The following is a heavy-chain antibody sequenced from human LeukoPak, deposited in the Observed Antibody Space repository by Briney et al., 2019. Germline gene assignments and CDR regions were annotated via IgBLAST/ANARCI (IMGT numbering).Heavy chain of an antibody. Sequence: GESLKISCQASGYNFVSYGLGWVRQMPGKGLEWMGIIYPGDSNTRYSPSFQGQVTISADKSINTAYLQWSSLRASDTAMYYCARASRDGYNQNFDHWGQGTLVTVSS. V-gene: IGHV5-51*01. D-gene: IGHD5-24*01. CDR3: ARASRDGYNQNFDH. J-gene: IGHJ4*02. CDR2: IYPGDSNT. CDR1: GYNFVSYG.